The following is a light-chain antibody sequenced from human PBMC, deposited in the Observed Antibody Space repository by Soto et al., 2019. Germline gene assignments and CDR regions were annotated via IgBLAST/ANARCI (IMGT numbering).Light chain of an antibody. Sequence: EIVLTQSPATLSLSPGERATLSCRASQSVSNNYLAWYQQKPGQAPRLLIYDASNRATGIPARFSGSGSGTDFTLTISSLQSEDFAVYYCQQYNNWWTFGQGTKVDIK. J-gene: IGKJ1*01. CDR3: QQYNNWWT. V-gene: IGKV3D-7*01. CDR2: DAS. CDR1: QSVSNNY.